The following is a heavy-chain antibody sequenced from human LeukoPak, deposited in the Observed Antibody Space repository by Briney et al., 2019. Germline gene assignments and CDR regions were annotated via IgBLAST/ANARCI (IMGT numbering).Heavy chain of an antibody. CDR2: ISSSSSYI. D-gene: IGHD2-15*01. J-gene: IGHJ4*02. CDR3: ARDGPDGLVV. Sequence: GGSLRLSCAASGFTFSSYSMNWVRQAPGKGLEWVSSISSSSSYIYYADSVKGRFTISRDNAKSSLYLQMTSLKAEDTSVYYCARDGPDGLVVWGQGTLVTVSS. V-gene: IGHV3-21*01. CDR1: GFTFSSYS.